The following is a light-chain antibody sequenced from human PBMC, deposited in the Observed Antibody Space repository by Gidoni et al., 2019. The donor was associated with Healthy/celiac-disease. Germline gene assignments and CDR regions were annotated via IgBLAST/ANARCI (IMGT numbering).Light chain of an antibody. Sequence: EIVLTQSPGTLSLSPGESATLSCRASQSVSSSYLAWYQQKPGQAPRLLIYGASSRATGIPDRFSGSGSGTGFTLTIRRLEPEDFAVYYCQQYGISPYTFGQGTKLENK. CDR3: QQYGISPYT. CDR2: GAS. J-gene: IGKJ2*01. CDR1: QSVSSSY. V-gene: IGKV3-20*01.